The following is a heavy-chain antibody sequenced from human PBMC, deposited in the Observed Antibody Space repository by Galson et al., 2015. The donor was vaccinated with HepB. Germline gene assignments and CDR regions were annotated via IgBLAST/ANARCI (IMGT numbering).Heavy chain of an antibody. J-gene: IGHJ4*02. CDR1: GFTVSSYY. CDR2: IYSGRST. D-gene: IGHD3-10*01. CDR3: ARVNYEGYYYGSGIDY. V-gene: IGHV3-66*02. Sequence: SLRLSCAASGFTVSSYYMSWVRQAPGKGLEWVSVIYSGRSTYYADSVKGRFTISRDNSKNTLYLQMNSLRAEDTAVYYCARVNYEGYYYGSGIDYWGQGTLVTVSS.